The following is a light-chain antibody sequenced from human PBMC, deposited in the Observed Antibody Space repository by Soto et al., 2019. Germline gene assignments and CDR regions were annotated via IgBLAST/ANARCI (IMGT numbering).Light chain of an antibody. J-gene: IGKJ5*01. Sequence: EVVMTQSPDTLSVSPGETATLSCRASQSVSGNLAWYQQKLGQAPRLLIYGASARATGISDRFSGSGSGTEFTLTISRLQSEDFAVYYCQKYNNWPSITFGQGTRLEIK. V-gene: IGKV3-15*01. CDR3: QKYNNWPSIT. CDR2: GAS. CDR1: QSVSGN.